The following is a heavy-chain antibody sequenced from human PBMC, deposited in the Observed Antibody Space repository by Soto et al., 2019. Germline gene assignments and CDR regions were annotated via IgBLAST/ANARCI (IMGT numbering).Heavy chain of an antibody. V-gene: IGHV1-69*02. CDR1: GGTFSSYT. Sequence: ASVKVSCKASGGTFSSYTISWVRQAPGQGLEWMGRIIPILGIANYAQKFQGRVTITADKSTSTAYMELSRLRSEDTAVYYWGERTGLALGDAVDIRGQGTMVPVSS. D-gene: IGHD3-16*01. J-gene: IGHJ3*02. CDR3: GERTGLALGDAVDI. CDR2: IIPILGIA.